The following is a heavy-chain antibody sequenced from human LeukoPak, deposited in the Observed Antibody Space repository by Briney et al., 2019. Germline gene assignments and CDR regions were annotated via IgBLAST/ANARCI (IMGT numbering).Heavy chain of an antibody. V-gene: IGHV3-23*01. CDR3: AKDDNWLQFES. CDR1: GFTLSSYA. Sequence: GGSLRLSCAASGFTLSSYAMSWVRQAPGKGLEWVSAISDTGNTYHADSVKGRFTISRDSSKNTLFLQMNRLRPEDAAVYYCAKDDNWLQFESWGQGTLVTVSS. J-gene: IGHJ5*01. D-gene: IGHD5-24*01. CDR2: ISDTGNT.